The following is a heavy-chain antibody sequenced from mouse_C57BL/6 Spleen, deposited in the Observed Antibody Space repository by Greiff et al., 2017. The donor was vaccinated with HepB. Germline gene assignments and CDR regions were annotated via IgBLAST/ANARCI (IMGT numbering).Heavy chain of an antibody. D-gene: IGHD1-1*01. CDR3: ARIYGSSYVSYWYFDV. CDR1: GYTFTGYW. Sequence: QVQLKQSGAELMKPGASVKLSCKATGYTFTGYWIEWVKQRPGHGLEWIGEILPGSGSTNYNEKFKGKATFTADTSSNTAYMQLSSLTTEDSAICYGARIYGSSYVSYWYFDVWGTGTTVTVSS. V-gene: IGHV1-9*01. J-gene: IGHJ1*03. CDR2: ILPGSGST.